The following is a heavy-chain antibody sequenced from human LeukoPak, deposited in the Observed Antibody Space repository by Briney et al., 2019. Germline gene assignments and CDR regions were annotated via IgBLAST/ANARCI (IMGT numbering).Heavy chain of an antibody. CDR3: ARDLGPDYYGSGSPDY. V-gene: IGHV1-69*01. CDR2: IIPIFGTA. D-gene: IGHD3-10*01. J-gene: IGHJ4*02. Sequence: KISCKGSGYSFTNFWIGWVRQAPGQGLEWMGGIIPIFGTANYAQKFQGRVTITADESTSTAYMELSSLRSEDTAVYYCARDLGPDYYGSGSPDYWGQGTLVTVSS. CDR1: GYSFTNFW.